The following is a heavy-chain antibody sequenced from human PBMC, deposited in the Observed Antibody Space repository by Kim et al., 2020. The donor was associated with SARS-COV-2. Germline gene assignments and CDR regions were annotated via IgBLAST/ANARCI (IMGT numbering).Heavy chain of an antibody. Sequence: ASVKVSCRASGYTFSTYAVHWVRQAPGERLEWMAWINTGNGIATYSRKFQGRLTVTRDTSARTAYMELSSLRSEDTAVYYCARGPWEAVAGLDYWGQGTLVTVSS. CDR3: ARGPWEAVAGLDY. CDR2: INTGNGIA. V-gene: IGHV1-3*04. CDR1: GYTFSTYA. D-gene: IGHD6-19*01. J-gene: IGHJ4*02.